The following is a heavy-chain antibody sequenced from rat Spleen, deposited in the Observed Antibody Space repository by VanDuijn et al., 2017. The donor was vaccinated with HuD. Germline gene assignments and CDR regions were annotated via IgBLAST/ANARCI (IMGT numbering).Heavy chain of an antibody. Sequence: EVQLQESGPGLVKPSQSLSLTCSVTGYSITSNYWGWIRKFPGNKLEWMGYINSARSTNYNPSLKSRISITRDTSKNQFFLQVNSVTTEDTATYYCARGVMDAWGQGASVTVSS. J-gene: IGHJ4*01. CDR3: ARGVMDA. CDR1: GYSITSNY. CDR2: INSARST. V-gene: IGHV3-3*01.